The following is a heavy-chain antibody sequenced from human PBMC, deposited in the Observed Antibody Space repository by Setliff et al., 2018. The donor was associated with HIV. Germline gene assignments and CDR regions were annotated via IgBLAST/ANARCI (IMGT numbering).Heavy chain of an antibody. D-gene: IGHD3-22*01. Sequence: ASVKVSCKVSSSILTQFSMHWVRQAPGKGLEWMGASDPQYDETIYAQRFQGRVTLTEDTSTKTAYMELSNLKSEDTALYYCAAVRRYYYDSSGQEYFQHWGQGTLVTVS. J-gene: IGHJ1*01. CDR3: AAVRRYYYDSSGQEYFQH. V-gene: IGHV1-24*01. CDR2: SDPQYDET. CDR1: SSILTQFS.